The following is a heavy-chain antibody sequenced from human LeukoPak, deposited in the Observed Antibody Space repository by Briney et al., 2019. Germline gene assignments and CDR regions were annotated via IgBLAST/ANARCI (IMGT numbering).Heavy chain of an antibody. J-gene: IGHJ3*02. V-gene: IGHV1-46*01. D-gene: IGHD3-10*01. CDR2: INPSGGTT. CDR3: ARGNYGSGSYISLRTDAFDI. Sequence: ASVKVSCKASGYTFTSYYLHWVRQAPGQGLERMGIINPSGGTTSYEQKFQGRVTLTRDTSTSTVYMELSSLTSEDTAVYYYARGNYGSGSYISLRTDAFDIWGQGTKVTVSS. CDR1: GYTFTSYY.